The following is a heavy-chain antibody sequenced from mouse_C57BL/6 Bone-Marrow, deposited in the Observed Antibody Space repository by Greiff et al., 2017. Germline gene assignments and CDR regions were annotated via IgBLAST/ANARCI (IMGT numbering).Heavy chain of an antibody. V-gene: IGHV14-4*01. CDR3: TTFNYYGSPAWCAY. J-gene: IGHJ3*01. Sequence: EVQLQQSGAELVRPGASVKLSCTASGFNIKDDDMHWVKQRPEQGLEWIGGIDPENGDTEYASKFQGKATITADTSSNTNYLQLSSLTSEDNAVYYCTTFNYYGSPAWCAYWGQGTLVTVSA. CDR1: GFNIKDDD. D-gene: IGHD1-1*01. CDR2: IDPENGDT.